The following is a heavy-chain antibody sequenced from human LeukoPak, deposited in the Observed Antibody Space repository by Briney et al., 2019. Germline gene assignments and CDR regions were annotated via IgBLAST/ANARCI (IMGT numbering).Heavy chain of an antibody. CDR3: AKGATVGKEALDI. D-gene: IGHD1-14*01. CDR1: GGIFSNHA. CDR2: IIPMIGTA. J-gene: IGHJ3*02. Sequence: ASVKVSCKASGGIFSNHAVTWVRQAPGQGLQWMGRIIPMIGTAKYAQKFQGRVTFTADTSTNTAYMGLSSLTSEDTALYFCAKGATVGKEALDIWGQGSLVTVSS. V-gene: IGHV1-69*04.